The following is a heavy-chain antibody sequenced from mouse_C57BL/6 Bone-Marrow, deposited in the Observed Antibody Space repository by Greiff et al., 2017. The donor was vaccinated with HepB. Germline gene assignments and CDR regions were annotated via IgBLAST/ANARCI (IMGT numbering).Heavy chain of an antibody. CDR2: IHPSDSDT. CDR3: HSLYDYEAY. Sequence: QVQLKQPGAELVKPGASVKVSCKASGYTFTSYWMHWVKQRPGQGLEWIGRIHPSDSDTNYNQKFKGKATLTVDKSSSTDYMQLSSLTSEDSAVYYCHSLYDYEAYWGQGTLVTVSA. D-gene: IGHD2-4*01. J-gene: IGHJ3*01. CDR1: GYTFTSYW. V-gene: IGHV1-74*01.